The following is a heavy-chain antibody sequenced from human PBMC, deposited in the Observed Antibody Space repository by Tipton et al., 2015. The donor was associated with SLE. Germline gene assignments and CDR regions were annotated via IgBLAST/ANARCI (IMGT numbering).Heavy chain of an antibody. Sequence: TLSLTCTVSGGSISSSTYYWGWIRQPPGKGLEWIGSIYYSGSTYYNPSLKSRVTISVDTSKNQFSLKLSSVTAADTAMYYCARHRGMVQGVIVPFEYWGQGTLVTVSS. V-gene: IGHV4-39*07. CDR2: IYYSGST. CDR1: GGSISSSTYY. D-gene: IGHD3-10*01. CDR3: ARHRGMVQGVIVPFEY. J-gene: IGHJ4*02.